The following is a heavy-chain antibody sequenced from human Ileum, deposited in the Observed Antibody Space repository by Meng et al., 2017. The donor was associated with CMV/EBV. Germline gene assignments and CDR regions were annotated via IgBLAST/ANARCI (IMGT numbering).Heavy chain of an antibody. CDR2: ISGGGLPK. J-gene: IGHJ4*02. CDR1: GFTFSNFH. Sequence: GGSLRLSCAASGFTFSNFHMNWVRQAPGKGLEWVAYISGGGLPKYYADSMKGRITISRDNAKNSLYLQIDNVGVDDTAVYYCAKGKSYFFEYWGPGALVTVPQ. V-gene: IGHV3-48*04. D-gene: IGHD3-10*01. CDR3: AKGKSYFFEY.